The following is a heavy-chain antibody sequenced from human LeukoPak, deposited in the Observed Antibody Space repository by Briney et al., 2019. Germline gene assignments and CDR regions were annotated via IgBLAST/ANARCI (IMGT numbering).Heavy chain of an antibody. CDR1: GGSISTYY. CDR3: ARHGGSLGYFDY. D-gene: IGHD1-26*01. J-gene: IGHJ4*02. V-gene: IGHV4-59*08. CDR2: VYYSGTT. Sequence: SETLSLTCSVSGGSISTYYWSWIRRTPGKGLEWIGYVYYSGTTNYNPSLKGRVTISSDTSKNQFSLNLRSVNVADTAIYYCARHGGSLGYFDYWGQGTLVTVSS.